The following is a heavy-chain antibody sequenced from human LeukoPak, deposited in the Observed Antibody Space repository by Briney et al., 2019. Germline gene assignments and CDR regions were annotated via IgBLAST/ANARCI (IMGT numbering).Heavy chain of an antibody. CDR2: IIPIFGTA. V-gene: IGHV1-69*05. CDR1: GGTFSSYA. D-gene: IGHD6-13*01. CDR3: ARGSEEYSSSWYNYYYYYMAV. Sequence: SVKVSCKASGGTFSSYAISWVRQAPGQGLEWMGRIIPIFGTANYAQKFQGRVTITTDESTSTAYMELSSLRSEDTAVYYCARGSEEYSSSWYNYYYYYMAVWGKGTTVTVSS. J-gene: IGHJ6*03.